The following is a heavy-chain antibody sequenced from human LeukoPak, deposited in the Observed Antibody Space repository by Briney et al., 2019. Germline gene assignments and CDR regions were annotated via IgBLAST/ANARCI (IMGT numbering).Heavy chain of an antibody. CDR3: ARDLWFGEIYYYYYMDV. V-gene: IGHV1-46*01. Sequence: ASVKVSCKASGYTFTSYYMHWVRQAPGQGLEWMGIINPSGGSTSYAQKFQGRVTMTRDTSISTAYMELSRLRSDDTAVYYCARDLWFGEIYYYYYMDVWGKGTTVTVSS. D-gene: IGHD3-10*01. J-gene: IGHJ6*03. CDR2: INPSGGST. CDR1: GYTFTSYY.